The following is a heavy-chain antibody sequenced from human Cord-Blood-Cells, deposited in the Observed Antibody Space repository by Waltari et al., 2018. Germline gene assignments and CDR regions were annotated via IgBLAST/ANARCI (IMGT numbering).Heavy chain of an antibody. Sequence: QVQLVQSGAEVKKPGSSVKVSCKASGGTFSSYAISWVRQAPGQGLEWMGGVIPSFGTANYAQKCQGRVTITADESTSTAYMELSSLRSEDTAVYYCARDGGDCSSTSCFDYWGQGTLVTVSS. D-gene: IGHD2-2*01. CDR3: ARDGGDCSSTSCFDY. CDR1: GGTFSSYA. V-gene: IGHV1-69*12. CDR2: VIPSFGTA. J-gene: IGHJ4*02.